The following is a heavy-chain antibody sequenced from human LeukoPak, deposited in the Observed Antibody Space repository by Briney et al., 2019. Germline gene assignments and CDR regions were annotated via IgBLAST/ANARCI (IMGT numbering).Heavy chain of an antibody. J-gene: IGHJ4*02. Sequence: SETLSLTCTVSGASISSGDYYWSWIRQPPGTGLEWIGYIYYSGSTYYIPSLKSRVTISVDTSKNQFSLKLSSVTAADTAVYYCARASILWSWGLDYWGQGTLVTVSS. V-gene: IGHV4-30-4*08. D-gene: IGHD2-21*01. CDR2: IYYSGST. CDR3: ARASILWSWGLDY. CDR1: GASISSGDYY.